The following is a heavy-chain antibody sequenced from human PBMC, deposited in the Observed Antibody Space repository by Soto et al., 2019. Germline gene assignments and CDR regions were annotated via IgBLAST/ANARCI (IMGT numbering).Heavy chain of an antibody. V-gene: IGHV4-30-2*01. CDR1: GASITFGGYS. Sequence: SETLSLTCTVSGASITFGGYSWNWIRQTPGKGLEWIGYINHLETTFYNPSFESRLTLSIDRAKNQFSLKLHSMSAADRAVYFCARGGGSDSFDYWGQGILVTVSS. CDR3: ARGGGSDSFDY. CDR2: INHLETT. D-gene: IGHD1-26*01. J-gene: IGHJ4*02.